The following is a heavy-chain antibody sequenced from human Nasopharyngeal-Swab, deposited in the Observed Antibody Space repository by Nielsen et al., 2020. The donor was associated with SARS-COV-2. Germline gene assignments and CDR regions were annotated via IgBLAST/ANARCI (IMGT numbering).Heavy chain of an antibody. Sequence: SVKVSCKAAGGTFSSYAISWVRQAPGQGLEWMGGIIPIFGTANYAQKFQGRVTITADESTSTAYMELSSLRSEDTAVYYCAREGYYGSGSYAPFDYWGQGTLVTVSS. V-gene: IGHV1-69*13. CDR3: AREGYYGSGSYAPFDY. CDR1: GGTFSSYA. CDR2: IIPIFGTA. J-gene: IGHJ4*02. D-gene: IGHD3-10*01.